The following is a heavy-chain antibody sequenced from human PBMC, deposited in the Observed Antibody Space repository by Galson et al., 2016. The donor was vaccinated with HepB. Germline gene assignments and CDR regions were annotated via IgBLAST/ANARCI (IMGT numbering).Heavy chain of an antibody. D-gene: IGHD5-18*01. CDR1: GFTFSTYG. J-gene: IGHJ4*02. CDR3: ASDPRQWQRGYNYGLEY. CDR2: ISYDGDTK. V-gene: IGHV3-30*03. Sequence: SLRLSCAASGFTFSTYGMHWVRQAPGKGLEWVAVISYDGDTKYHADSVKGRFTISRDNSKNTLYLQIHRLRFEDTAVYYCASDPRQWQRGYNYGLEYWGQGTLVSVSS.